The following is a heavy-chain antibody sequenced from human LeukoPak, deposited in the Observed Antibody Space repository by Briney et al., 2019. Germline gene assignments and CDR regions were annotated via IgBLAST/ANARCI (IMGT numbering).Heavy chain of an antibody. D-gene: IGHD3-10*01. V-gene: IGHV3-9*01. Sequence: QPGGSLRLSCAASGFTFSSYWMSWVRQAPGKGLEWVSGISWNSGSTGYADSVKGRFTISRDNAKNSLYLQMNSLRAEDTALYYCAKDLLDYYYGSGSYPDVWGQGTTVTVSS. J-gene: IGHJ6*02. CDR3: AKDLLDYYYGSGSYPDV. CDR1: GFTFSSYW. CDR2: ISWNSGST.